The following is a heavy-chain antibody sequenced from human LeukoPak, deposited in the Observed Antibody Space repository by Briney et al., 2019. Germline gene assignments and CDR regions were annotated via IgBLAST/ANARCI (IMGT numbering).Heavy chain of an antibody. V-gene: IGHV5-51*01. D-gene: IGHD3-16*01. Sequence: GESLKISCQGFGYPFPGFWIGWVRQKPGKDLERMGIIFPGDSDTRYSPSFQGQVTFSADKSISTAYLQWSSLKASDTAMYYCARRLGSAADDAFDIWGQGTKVTVSS. CDR2: IFPGDSDT. J-gene: IGHJ3*02. CDR1: GYPFPGFW. CDR3: ARRLGSAADDAFDI.